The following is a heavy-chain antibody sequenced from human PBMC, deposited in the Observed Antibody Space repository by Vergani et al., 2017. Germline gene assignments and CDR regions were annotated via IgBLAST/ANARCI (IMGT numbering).Heavy chain of an antibody. V-gene: IGHV3-15*07. J-gene: IGHJ6*02. CDR1: GFSFRNGW. D-gene: IGHD2-21*01. Sequence: EVQLVESGGGIVKPGGSLRLSCVASGFSFRNGWMNWARRTPGKGLEWVGRIKSTFDRGTTDYAAAVKGRFTISRDDSKNTLFLQMNGLKTEDIGVYYCTTDPRYCGDGSCYWLRDHHYYGMDVWGQGTTVTVSS. CDR2: IKSTFDRGTT. CDR3: TTDPRYCGDGSCYWLRDHHYYGMDV.